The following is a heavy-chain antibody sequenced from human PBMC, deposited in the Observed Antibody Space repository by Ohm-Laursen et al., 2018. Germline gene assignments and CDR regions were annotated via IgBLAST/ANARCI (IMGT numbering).Heavy chain of an antibody. D-gene: IGHD5-18*01. Sequence: GASVKVSCKASGYTFTGYYMHWVRQAPGQGLEWMGWINPNSGGTNYAQKFQGRVTMTRDTSISTAYMELSRLRSDDTAVYYCAKDRYSYRGYFVGYGMDVWGQGTTVTVSS. CDR1: GYTFTGYY. J-gene: IGHJ6*02. CDR2: INPNSGGT. V-gene: IGHV1-2*02. CDR3: AKDRYSYRGYFVGYGMDV.